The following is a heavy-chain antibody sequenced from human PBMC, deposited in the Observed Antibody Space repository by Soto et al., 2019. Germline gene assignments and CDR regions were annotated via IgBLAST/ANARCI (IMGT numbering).Heavy chain of an antibody. D-gene: IGHD6-6*01. CDR3: ARKSSSSSWFHP. CDR1: GYTFNTYG. Sequence: QVQLVQSGAEVKKPGASVKVSCKASGYTFNTYGITWVRQAPGQGLEWMGWISTYDGSTYYEERLQGRVTLTTDPSPTTAYMELRSLRSDDTAVYYCARKSSSSSWFHPWGQGTLVTVSS. J-gene: IGHJ5*02. V-gene: IGHV1-18*01. CDR2: ISTYDGST.